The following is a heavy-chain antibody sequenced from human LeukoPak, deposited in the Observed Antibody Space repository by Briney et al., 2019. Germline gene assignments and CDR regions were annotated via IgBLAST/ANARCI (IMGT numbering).Heavy chain of an antibody. Sequence: GGSLRLSCAASGFTFSSYAMHWVRQAPGKGLEWVAVISYDGSNKYYADSVKGRFTISRDNSKNTLYLQMSSLRAEDTAVYYCAKDSRHYYDTAGSDYWGQGTLVTVSS. CDR2: ISYDGSNK. V-gene: IGHV3-30*04. CDR1: GFTFSSYA. CDR3: AKDSRHYYDTAGSDY. J-gene: IGHJ4*02. D-gene: IGHD3-22*01.